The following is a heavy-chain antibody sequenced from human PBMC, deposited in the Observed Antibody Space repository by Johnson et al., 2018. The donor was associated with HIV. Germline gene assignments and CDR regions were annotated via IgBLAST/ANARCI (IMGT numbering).Heavy chain of an antibody. CDR1: GFTFSSYD. D-gene: IGHD6-6*01. J-gene: IGHJ3*02. CDR3: ATLKGPRLHIAARRPDAFDI. CDR2: IGTAGDT. V-gene: IGHV3-13*01. Sequence: VQLVESGGGLVQPGGSLRLSCAASGFTFSSYDMHWVRQATGKGLEWVSAIGTAGDTYYPGSVKGRFTISRDNAKNSLYLQMNSLRAEDTAVYYCATLKGPRLHIAARRPDAFDIWGQGTVVIVSS.